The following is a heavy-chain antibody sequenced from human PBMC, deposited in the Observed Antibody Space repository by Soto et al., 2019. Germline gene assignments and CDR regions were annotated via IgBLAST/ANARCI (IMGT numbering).Heavy chain of an antibody. D-gene: IGHD4-17*01. CDR3: RVWDGDASFYYYYGMDV. CDR2: IYYSGST. CDR1: GGSISSSSYY. V-gene: IGHV4-39*01. J-gene: IGHJ6*02. Sequence: SETLSLTCTVSGGSISSSSYYWGWIRQPPGKRLEWIGSIYYSGSTYYNPSLKSRVTISVDTSKNQFSLKLSSVTAADTAVYYCRVWDGDASFYYYYGMDVWGQGTTVTVSS.